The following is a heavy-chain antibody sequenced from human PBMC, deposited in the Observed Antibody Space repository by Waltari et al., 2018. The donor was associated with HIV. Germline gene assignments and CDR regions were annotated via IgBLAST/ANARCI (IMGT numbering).Heavy chain of an antibody. D-gene: IGHD4-4*01. CDR3: AREGARMTTMIYYYYGMDV. Sequence: QVQLVQSGAEVKKPGASGKVSCKASGYTFTGYYMHWVRQAPGQGLEWMGRINPNSGGTNYAQQFQGRVTMTRDTSISTAYMELSRLRSDDTAVYYCAREGARMTTMIYYYYGMDVWGQGTTVTVSS. V-gene: IGHV1-2*06. CDR1: GYTFTGYY. CDR2: INPNSGGT. J-gene: IGHJ6*02.